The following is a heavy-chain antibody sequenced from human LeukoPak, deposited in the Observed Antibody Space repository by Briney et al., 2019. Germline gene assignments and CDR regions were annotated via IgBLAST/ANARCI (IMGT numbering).Heavy chain of an antibody. V-gene: IGHV4-34*01. J-gene: IGHJ4*02. Sequence: PSETLSLTCAVYGGSFSGYYWSWIRQPPGKGLEWIGEINHSGSTNYNPSLKSRVTISVDTSKNQFSLKLSSVTAADTAVYYCARARRYSPIGYWGQGTLVTVSS. D-gene: IGHD4-11*01. CDR3: ARARRYSPIGY. CDR1: GGSFSGYY. CDR2: INHSGST.